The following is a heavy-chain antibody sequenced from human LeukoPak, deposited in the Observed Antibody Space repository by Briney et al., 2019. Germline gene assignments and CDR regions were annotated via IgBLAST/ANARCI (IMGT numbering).Heavy chain of an antibody. CDR2: IIPILGLT. Sequence: SVKVSCKASEGTYAITWVRQAPGQGLEWMGRIIPILGLTTNAQKFQGRLTISADKSKSTAYMELSSLRSEDTAVYFCARVRESSEGLDYWGQGTLVTVSS. CDR1: EGTYA. CDR3: ARVRESSEGLDY. J-gene: IGHJ4*02. V-gene: IGHV1-69*04. D-gene: IGHD3-22*01.